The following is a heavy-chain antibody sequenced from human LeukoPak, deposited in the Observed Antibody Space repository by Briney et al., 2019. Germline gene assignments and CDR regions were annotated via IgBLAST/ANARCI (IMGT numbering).Heavy chain of an antibody. J-gene: IGHJ4*02. CDR3: ARGSPPRRNYDSRGYYSYYFDY. CDR2: INAYNGNT. Sequence: ASVKVSCKASGYTFTSYGISWVRQAPGQGLEWMGWINAYNGNTNYAQKLQGRVTMTTDTSTSTAYMELRNLRSDDTAVYYCARGSPPRRNYDSRGYYSYYFDYWGQGTLVTVSS. CDR1: GYTFTSYG. D-gene: IGHD3-22*01. V-gene: IGHV1-18*01.